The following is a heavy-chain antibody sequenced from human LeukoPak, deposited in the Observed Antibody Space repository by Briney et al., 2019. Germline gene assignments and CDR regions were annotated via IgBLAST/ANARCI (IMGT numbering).Heavy chain of an antibody. Sequence: GGSLRLSCAASGFTFSSYGMHCVRQAPGKGLEWVAVISYDGNKKYYADSVKGRFTISRDKSKNTLYLQMNSLRAEDTAVYYCARGYDYGDYGVVEWGQGTLVTVSS. CDR1: GFTFSSYG. J-gene: IGHJ4*02. V-gene: IGHV3-33*01. D-gene: IGHD4-17*01. CDR2: ISYDGNKK. CDR3: ARGYDYGDYGVVE.